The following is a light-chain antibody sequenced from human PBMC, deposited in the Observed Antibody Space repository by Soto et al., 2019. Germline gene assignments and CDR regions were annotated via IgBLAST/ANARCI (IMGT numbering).Light chain of an antibody. CDR2: GAS. J-gene: IGKJ2*01. CDR1: QSVSSN. CDR3: QQYNNWPPYT. V-gene: IGKV3-15*01. Sequence: EIVMTQSTDTLSVSPGERATLSCRASQSVSSNLAWYQQKPGQAPRLLIYGASTRATGIPARFSGSGSGTEFTLTISSLQSEDFALYYCQQYNNWPPYTFGQGTKLEIK.